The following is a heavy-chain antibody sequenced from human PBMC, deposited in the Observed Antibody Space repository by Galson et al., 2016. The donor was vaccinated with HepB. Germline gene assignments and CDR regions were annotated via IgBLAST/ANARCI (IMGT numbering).Heavy chain of an antibody. Sequence: SLRLSCAASGFTFDDYGMSWVRQTPGKGLEWVSGINWNGGSTGYADSVKGRFTISRDNAKNSLYLQINGLRAEDTAVYYCARDAQILRFLYGMDVWGQGTTVTVSS. D-gene: IGHD3-3*01. CDR3: ARDAQILRFLYGMDV. J-gene: IGHJ6*02. CDR1: GFTFDDYG. CDR2: INWNGGST. V-gene: IGHV3-20*04.